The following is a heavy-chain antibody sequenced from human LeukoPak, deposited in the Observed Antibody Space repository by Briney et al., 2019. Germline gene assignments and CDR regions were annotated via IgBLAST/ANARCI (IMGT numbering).Heavy chain of an antibody. CDR1: GYTFTSYD. D-gene: IGHD3-16*01. Sequence: ASVKVSCKASGYTFTSYDINWVRQATGQGLEWMGCMNPNSGNTGYAQKFQGRVTITRNTSISTAYMELSSLRSEDTAVYYCARGSLDYDYVWGCDYYYYMDVWGKGTTVTVSS. J-gene: IGHJ6*03. CDR3: ARGSLDYDYVWGCDYYYYMDV. CDR2: MNPNSGNT. V-gene: IGHV1-8*03.